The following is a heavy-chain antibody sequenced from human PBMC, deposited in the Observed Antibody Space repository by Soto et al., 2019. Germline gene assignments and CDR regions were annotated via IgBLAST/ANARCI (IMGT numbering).Heavy chain of an antibody. J-gene: IGHJ4*02. CDR2: IIPIFGTA. CDR1: GGTFSSYA. V-gene: IGHV1-69*13. D-gene: IGHD3-22*01. CDR3: ARGDYYDSSGYYYFDY. Sequence: EASVKVSCKASGGTFSSYAISWVRQAPGQGLEWMGGIIPIFGTANYAQKFQGRVTITADESTSTAYMELSSLRSEDTAVYYCARGDYYDSSGYYYFDYWGQGTLVTVSS.